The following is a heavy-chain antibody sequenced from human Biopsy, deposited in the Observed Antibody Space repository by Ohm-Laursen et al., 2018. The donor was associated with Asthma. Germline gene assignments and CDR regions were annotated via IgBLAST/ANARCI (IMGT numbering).Heavy chain of an antibody. CDR3: ARGQKSAGDRWFDP. V-gene: IGHV1-2*06. CDR1: GYPFIGYH. D-gene: IGHD6-13*01. Sequence: SVKVSCKPSGYPFIGYHIHWMRQARGQGLEWMGRINPNSGATKYAQKFQGRVTMTRDTSISTAYMEVSRLRSDDTAVYYCARGQKSAGDRWFDPWGQGTLVTVSS. CDR2: INPNSGAT. J-gene: IGHJ5*02.